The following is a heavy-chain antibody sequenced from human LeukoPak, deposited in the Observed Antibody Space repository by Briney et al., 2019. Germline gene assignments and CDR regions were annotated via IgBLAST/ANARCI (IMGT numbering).Heavy chain of an antibody. J-gene: IGHJ3*02. V-gene: IGHV4-39*02. CDR1: GVSISSSDYY. D-gene: IGHD3-3*01. CDR3: AREVTYDFWKMGAFDI. CDR2: IYYSGST. Sequence: SETLSLTCTVSGVSISSSDYYWGWIRQPPGKGLEWIGSIYYSGSTYYNPSLKSRVTISVDTSKNQFSLKLSSVTAADTAVYYCAREVTYDFWKMGAFDIWGQGTMVTVSS.